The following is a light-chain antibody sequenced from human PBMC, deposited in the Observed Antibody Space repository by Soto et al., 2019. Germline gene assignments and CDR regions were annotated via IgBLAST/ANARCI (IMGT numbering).Light chain of an antibody. CDR2: AAS. CDR1: QDINRW. CDR3: QQLFDSPIT. Sequence: DIQMTQSPSSLSASIGDRVTITCRASQDINRWLAWYQQKPGKAPKLLIYAASTLESGVPSRFSATVSGTEFSLTITSLQPEDFATYYCQQLFDSPITFGQGTRLEI. V-gene: IGKV1-9*01. J-gene: IGKJ5*01.